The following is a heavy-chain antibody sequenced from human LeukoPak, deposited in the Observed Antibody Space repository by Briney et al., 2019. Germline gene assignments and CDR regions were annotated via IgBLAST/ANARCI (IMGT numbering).Heavy chain of an antibody. J-gene: IGHJ4*02. CDR1: GFTFSSYS. V-gene: IGHV3-21*01. Sequence: GGSLRLSCAASGFTFSSYSMNWVRQAPGKGLEWVSSISSSSSYIYYADSVKGRFTISRDNAKNSLYLQMNSLRAEDTAVYYCARDQRYSGSPSDYWGQGTLVTVSS. CDR3: ARDQRYSGSPSDY. CDR2: ISSSSSYI. D-gene: IGHD1-26*01.